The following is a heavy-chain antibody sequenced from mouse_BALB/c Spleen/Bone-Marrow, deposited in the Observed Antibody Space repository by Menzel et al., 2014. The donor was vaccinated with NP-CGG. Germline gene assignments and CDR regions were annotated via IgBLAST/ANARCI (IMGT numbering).Heavy chain of an antibody. CDR2: IYPGGNYT. V-gene: IGHV1-63*02. D-gene: IGHD2-13*01. CDR1: GYTFTNYW. Sequence: QVQLQQPGAELVRPGTSVKMSCKAAGYTFTNYWIGWVKQRPGHGLEWIGDIYPGGNYTNYNEKFKGKATLTADKSSSTASMQLSSRTSAASASDDCSSVGYDYPWFAYWGQGTPLTVSS. CDR3: SSVGYDYPWFAY. J-gene: IGHJ2*01.